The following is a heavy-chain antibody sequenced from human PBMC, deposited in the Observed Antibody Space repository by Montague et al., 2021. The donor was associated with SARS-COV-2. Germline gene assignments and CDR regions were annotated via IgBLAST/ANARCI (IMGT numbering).Heavy chain of an antibody. CDR1: GDSVSSKRVA. CDR3: ASSGITLTGLDDFDI. CDR2: TYYRSKWDS. J-gene: IGHJ3*02. Sequence: CAISGDSVSSKRVAWNWIRQSPSRGLEWLGRTYYRSKWDSDYAESVKRRLVITPDTSKNQVSLQLNSVIPEDTAVYFCASSGITLTGLDDFDIWGQGTMVTVSS. V-gene: IGHV6-1*01. D-gene: IGHD3-9*01.